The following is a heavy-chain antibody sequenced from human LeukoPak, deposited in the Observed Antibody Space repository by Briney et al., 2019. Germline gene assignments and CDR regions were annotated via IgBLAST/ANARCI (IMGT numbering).Heavy chain of an antibody. D-gene: IGHD2-15*01. V-gene: IGHV1-18*01. Sequence: ASVKVSCKASGYTFTSYGISWVRQAPGQGLEWMGWISAYNGNTNYAQKLQGRVTMTTDTSTSTAYMELRSLRSDDTAVYYCASIEYCSGGSCYGADYWGQGTLVTVSS. CDR3: ASIEYCSGGSCYGADY. J-gene: IGHJ4*02. CDR2: ISAYNGNT. CDR1: GYTFTSYG.